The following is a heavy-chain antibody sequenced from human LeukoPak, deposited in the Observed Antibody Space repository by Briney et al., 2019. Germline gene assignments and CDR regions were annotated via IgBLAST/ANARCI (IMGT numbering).Heavy chain of an antibody. CDR3: TRALGRGYKD. D-gene: IGHD5-24*01. Sequence: SVKVSCKASGGTFGSYAISWVRQAPGQGLEWMGRIIPIFGTANYAQKFQGRVTITTDESTSTAYMELSSLRSEDTAVYYCTRALGRGYKDWGQGTLVTVSS. CDR2: IIPIFGTA. CDR1: GGTFGSYA. V-gene: IGHV1-69*05. J-gene: IGHJ4*02.